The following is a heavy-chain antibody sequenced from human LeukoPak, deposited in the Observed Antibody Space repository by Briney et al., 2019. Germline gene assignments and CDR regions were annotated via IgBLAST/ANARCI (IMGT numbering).Heavy chain of an antibody. V-gene: IGHV3-30*18. D-gene: IGHD6-19*01. Sequence: GGSLRLSCAASGFTFSSYGMHWVRQAPGKGLERVAVISYDGSNKYYADPVKGRFTISRDNSKNTLYLQMNSLRAEDTAVYYCAKPPGYSSGWHAEYFQHWGQGTLVTVSS. J-gene: IGHJ1*01. CDR2: ISYDGSNK. CDR1: GFTFSSYG. CDR3: AKPPGYSSGWHAEYFQH.